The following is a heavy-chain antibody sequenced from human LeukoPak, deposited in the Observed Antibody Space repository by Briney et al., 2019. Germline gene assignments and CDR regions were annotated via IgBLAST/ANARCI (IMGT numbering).Heavy chain of an antibody. D-gene: IGHD3-3*01. CDR1: GGSFSGYY. V-gene: IGHV4-34*01. CDR3: AAVYYDFWSGYYPY. J-gene: IGHJ4*02. CDR2: INHSGST. Sequence: SETLSLTCAVYGGSFSGYYWSWIRQPPGKGLEWIGEINHSGSTNYNPSLKSRVTISVDTSKNQFSLKLSSVTAADTAVYYCAAVYYDFWSGYYPYWGQGTLVTVS.